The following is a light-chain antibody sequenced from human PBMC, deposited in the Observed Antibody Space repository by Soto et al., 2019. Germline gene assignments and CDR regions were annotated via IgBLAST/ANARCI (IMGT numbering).Light chain of an antibody. Sequence: QSALTQPASVSGSPGQSITISCTGTSSDVGSYNLVSWYQQHPGKAPKLMIYEVSKRPSGVSNRFSGSKSGNTASLTISGLQAEDEADYYCCSYAGSSTRVVFGGGTKLPS. CDR2: EVS. CDR3: CSYAGSSTRVV. CDR1: SSDVGSYNL. J-gene: IGLJ2*01. V-gene: IGLV2-23*02.